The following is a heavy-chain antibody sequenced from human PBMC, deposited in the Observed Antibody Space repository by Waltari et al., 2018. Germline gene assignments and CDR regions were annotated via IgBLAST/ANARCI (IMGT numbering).Heavy chain of an antibody. V-gene: IGHV4-61*01. J-gene: IGHJ6*02. Sequence: QAQLRESGPGLVRPSGTLSLTCSVPGVSVTTDRRNSYWGWPRQPPGRGLEWIWYVYYTGAMNYNPSLKSRVTISLDTSKSQFSLRLNSVTAADTAVYYCALGEFKDMFYVMDVWGQGTTVTVAS. CDR2: VYYTGAM. CDR3: ALGEFKDMFYVMDV. D-gene: IGHD3-16*01. CDR1: GVSVTTDRRNSY.